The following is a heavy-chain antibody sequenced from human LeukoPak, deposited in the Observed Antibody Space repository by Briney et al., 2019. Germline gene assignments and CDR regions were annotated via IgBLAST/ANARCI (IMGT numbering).Heavy chain of an antibody. Sequence: GGSLRLSCVASGFIFSSYSMGWVRQGPGKGLEWVSLIDSGGSTTHFADSVKGRFTMSRDNFKNTLYLRMYRLRAEDTAVYYCVKGSSTTTRHFDPWGQGTPVTVSS. CDR1: GFIFSSYS. D-gene: IGHD1-1*01. J-gene: IGHJ5*02. CDR2: IDSGGSTT. V-gene: IGHV3-23*03. CDR3: VKGSSTTTRHFDP.